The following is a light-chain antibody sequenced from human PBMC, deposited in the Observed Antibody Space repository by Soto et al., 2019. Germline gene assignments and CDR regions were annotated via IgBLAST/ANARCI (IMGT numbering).Light chain of an antibody. CDR2: GAS. Sequence: EIVLTQSPGTLSLSPGERATLSCRASQSVGSNFLAWYQQKPGQAPRLLIYGASSRATGIPDRFSGSGSGTDFTLAISRLEPEDFAVYYCQEYGTSRAFGQGTKVEIK. V-gene: IGKV3-20*01. CDR3: QEYGTSRA. J-gene: IGKJ1*01. CDR1: QSVGSNF.